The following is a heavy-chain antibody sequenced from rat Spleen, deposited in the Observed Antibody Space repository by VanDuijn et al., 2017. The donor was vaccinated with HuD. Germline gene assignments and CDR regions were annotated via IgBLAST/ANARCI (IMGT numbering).Heavy chain of an antibody. D-gene: IGHD4-3*01. Sequence: EVQLVESGGGLVQPGRSLKLSCVASGFTFNNHWMSWIRQAPGKGLEWVATISYDGSSTYYRDSVKGRFTISRDNAKSTLYLQMDSLRSEDTATYYCARHAFGAYYYVMDAWGQGASVTVSS. CDR1: GFTFNNHW. CDR2: ISYDGSST. V-gene: IGHV5-29*01. CDR3: ARHAFGAYYYVMDA. J-gene: IGHJ4*01.